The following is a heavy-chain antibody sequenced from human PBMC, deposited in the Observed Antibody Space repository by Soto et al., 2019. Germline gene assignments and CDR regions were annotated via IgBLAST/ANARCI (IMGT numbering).Heavy chain of an antibody. CDR2: ISWNSGSI. V-gene: IGHV3-9*01. Sequence: EVQLVESGGGLVQPGRSLRLSCAASGFTFDDYAMHWVRQAPGKGLEWVSGISWNSGSIGYADSVKGRFTISRDNAKNSLYLQMNSLRAEDTALYYCAKGMGVVVVAASLDYWGQGTLVTVSS. CDR1: GFTFDDYA. J-gene: IGHJ4*02. CDR3: AKGMGVVVVAASLDY. D-gene: IGHD2-15*01.